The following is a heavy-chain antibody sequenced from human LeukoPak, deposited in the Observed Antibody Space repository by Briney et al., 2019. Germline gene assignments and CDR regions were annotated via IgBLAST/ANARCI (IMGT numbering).Heavy chain of an antibody. J-gene: IGHJ4*02. CDR1: GYTLTELS. Sequence: ASVNVSCKVSGYTLTELSMHWVRQAAGKGLERMGGFDPEDGETIYAQKFQGRVTMTEDTSTDTAYMELSSLRSEDTAVYYCATYILEWLLYPPFDYWGQGTLVTVSS. D-gene: IGHD3-3*01. CDR2: FDPEDGET. V-gene: IGHV1-24*01. CDR3: ATYILEWLLYPPFDY.